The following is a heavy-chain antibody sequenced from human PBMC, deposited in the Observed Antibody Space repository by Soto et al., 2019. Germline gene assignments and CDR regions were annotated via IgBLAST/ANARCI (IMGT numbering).Heavy chain of an antibody. CDR2: MNHNSGNT. J-gene: IGHJ6*02. V-gene: IGHV1-8*01. CDR1: GYTFTSYD. D-gene: IGHD3-9*01. CDR3: AMIRDILTGYGMDV. Sequence: QVQLVQSGAEVKKPGASVKVSCKASGYTFTSYDINWVRQATGQGLEWMGWMNHNSGNTGYAQKFQGRVTMTRNTSISTAYMELSSLRSEDTAVYYCAMIRDILTGYGMDVWGQGTTVTVSS.